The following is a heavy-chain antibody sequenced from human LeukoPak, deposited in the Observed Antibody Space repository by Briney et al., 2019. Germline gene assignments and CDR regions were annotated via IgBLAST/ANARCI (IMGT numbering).Heavy chain of an antibody. Sequence: PSETLSLTCTVSGGSISSYYWSWIRQPAGKGLEWIGRIYTSGSTNYNPSLKSQVTMSVDTSKNQFSLKLSSVTAADTAVYYCASTQPIRGMDVWGQGTTVTVSS. CDR3: ASTQPIRGMDV. D-gene: IGHD2-2*01. J-gene: IGHJ6*02. V-gene: IGHV4-4*07. CDR1: GGSISSYY. CDR2: IYTSGST.